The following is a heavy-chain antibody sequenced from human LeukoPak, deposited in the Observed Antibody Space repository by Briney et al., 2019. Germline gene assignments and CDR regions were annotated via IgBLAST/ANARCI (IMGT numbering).Heavy chain of an antibody. CDR1: GGFISNYY. CDR2: IYTSGST. V-gene: IGHV4-4*07. J-gene: IGHJ4*02. D-gene: IGHD3-22*01. CDR3: ARVRFLDSSVLTRKRSYYFDY. Sequence: SETLSLTCTVSGGFISNYYWSWIRQPAGKGLEWIGRIYTSGSTNYNSSLKSRVTMSVDTSKNQFSLKLSSVTAADTAVYYCARVRFLDSSVLTRKRSYYFDYWGQGTLVTVSS.